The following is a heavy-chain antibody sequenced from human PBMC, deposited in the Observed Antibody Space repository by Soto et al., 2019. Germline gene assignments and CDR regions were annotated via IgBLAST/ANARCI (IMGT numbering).Heavy chain of an antibody. CDR1: GFTFSSYS. J-gene: IGHJ4*02. Sequence: GGSLRLSCEASGFTFSSYSMNWVRQAPGKGLEWVSFITSSSSAIYYADSVKGRFTISRDNAKNSLYLQMNSLRAEDTAVYYCARFLGGSSTFDYWGQGTLVTVSS. V-gene: IGHV3-48*01. CDR2: ITSSSSAI. CDR3: ARFLGGSSTFDY. D-gene: IGHD1-26*01.